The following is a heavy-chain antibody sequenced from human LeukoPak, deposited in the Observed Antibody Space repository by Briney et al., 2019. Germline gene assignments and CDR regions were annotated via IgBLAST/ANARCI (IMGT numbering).Heavy chain of an antibody. D-gene: IGHD1-26*01. CDR2: INHSGST. V-gene: IGHV4-34*01. J-gene: IGHJ3*02. CDR1: GGSFSGYY. Sequence: SETLSLTCAVYGGSFSGYYWSWIRQPPGKGLEWIGEINHSGSTNYNPSLKSRVTISVDTPKNQFSLKLSSVTAADTAVYYCARVPRMGATSREYNAFDIWGQGTMVTVSS. CDR3: ARVPRMGATSREYNAFDI.